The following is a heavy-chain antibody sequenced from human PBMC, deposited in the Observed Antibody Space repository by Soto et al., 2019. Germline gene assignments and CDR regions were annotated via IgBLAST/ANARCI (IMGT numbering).Heavy chain of an antibody. V-gene: IGHV1-3*01. D-gene: IGHD5-12*01. CDR2: INAGNGNT. Sequence: ASVKVSCKASGYTFTSYAMHWVRQAPGQRLEWMGWINAGNGNTKYSQKFQGRVTITRDTSASTAYMELSSLRSEDTAVYYCARAAGPTITWWDLLYWGQGTLVTVSS. J-gene: IGHJ4*02. CDR3: ARAAGPTITWWDLLY. CDR1: GYTFTSYA.